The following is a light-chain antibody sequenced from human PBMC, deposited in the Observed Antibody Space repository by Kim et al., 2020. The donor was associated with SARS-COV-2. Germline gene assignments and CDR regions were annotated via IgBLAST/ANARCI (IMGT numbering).Light chain of an antibody. J-gene: IGLJ2*01. CDR1: NIGSKS. V-gene: IGLV3-21*04. Sequence: AQGKTARITCGGKNIGSKSVHWYQQKPGQAPVLVIYYDSDRPSGIPERFSGSNSGNTATLTISRVEAGDEADYYCQVWDSSSDRVVFGGGTQLTVL. CDR3: QVWDSSSDRVV. CDR2: YDS.